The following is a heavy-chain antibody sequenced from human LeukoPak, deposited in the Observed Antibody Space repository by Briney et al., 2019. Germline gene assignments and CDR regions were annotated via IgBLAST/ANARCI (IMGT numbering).Heavy chain of an antibody. CDR2: IYYSGST. D-gene: IGHD6-19*01. Sequence: SETLSLTCTVSGGSISSSSYYWGWIRQPLGKGLEWIGSIYYSGSTYYNPSLKSRVTISVDTSKNQFSLKLSSVTAADTAVYFCARRRGWSVDYWGQGTLVTVSS. J-gene: IGHJ4*02. CDR3: ARRRGWSVDY. V-gene: IGHV4-39*01. CDR1: GGSISSSSYY.